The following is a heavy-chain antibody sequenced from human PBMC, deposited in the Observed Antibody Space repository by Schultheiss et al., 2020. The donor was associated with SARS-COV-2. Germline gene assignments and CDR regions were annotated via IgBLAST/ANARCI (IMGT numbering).Heavy chain of an antibody. CDR3: AKSLSSVNRFYYYYGLGV. D-gene: IGHD2/OR15-2a*01. CDR2: INLSGEST. V-gene: IGHV3-23*01. Sequence: GESLKISCVGSGFYFDSYAMTWVRQAPGKGLEAVSTINLSGESTYYATSVKGRFTISRDNSKNTVYLQMSSLRVEDTAVYYCAKSLSSVNRFYYYYGLGVWGQGTSVTVCS. CDR1: GFYFDSYA. J-gene: IGHJ6*02.